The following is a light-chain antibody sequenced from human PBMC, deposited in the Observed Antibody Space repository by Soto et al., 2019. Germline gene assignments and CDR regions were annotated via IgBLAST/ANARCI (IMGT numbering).Light chain of an antibody. J-gene: IGKJ5*01. CDR3: QQYDNLPIT. V-gene: IGKV1D-13*01. Sequence: AIQLTQSPSSLSASVGDRVTVTCRASQGIGRSLAWYQQKPGKTPKLLISDASNLDTGVPSRFSGSGSGTDFTFTITSLQPEDVAIYFCQQYDNLPITFGQGTRLEIK. CDR1: QGIGRS. CDR2: DAS.